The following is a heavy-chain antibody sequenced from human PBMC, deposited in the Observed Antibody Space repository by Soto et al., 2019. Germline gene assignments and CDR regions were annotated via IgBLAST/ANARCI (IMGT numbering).Heavy chain of an antibody. CDR3: ARLAYSGYFQT. CDR1: GDSISSSTYY. J-gene: IGHJ1*01. Sequence: LSLTCDVSGDSISSSTYYWGWIRQPPGKGLEWLASIYYSGAAYYNPSLRSRVSVSVDTSNNRFSLAQTSLTAAGTAVYCCARLAYSGYFQTWGQGSLVTVSS. D-gene: IGHD2-21*01. CDR2: IYYSGAA. V-gene: IGHV4-39*02.